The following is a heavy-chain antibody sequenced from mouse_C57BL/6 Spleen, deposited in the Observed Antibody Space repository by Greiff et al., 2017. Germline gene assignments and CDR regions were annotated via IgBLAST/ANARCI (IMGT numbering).Heavy chain of an antibody. Sequence: EVKLQESGGGLVKPGGSLKLSCAASGFTFSSYAMSWVRQTPEKRLEWVATISDGGSYTYYPDNVKGRFTISRDNAKNNLYLQMSHLKSEDTAMYYCARESTMSSDYFDYWGQGTTLTVSS. J-gene: IGHJ2*01. CDR2: ISDGGSYT. D-gene: IGHD2-4*01. V-gene: IGHV5-4*01. CDR1: GFTFSSYA. CDR3: ARESTMSSDYFDY.